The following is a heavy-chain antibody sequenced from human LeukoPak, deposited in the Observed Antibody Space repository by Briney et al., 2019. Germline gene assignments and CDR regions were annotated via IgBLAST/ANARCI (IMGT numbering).Heavy chain of an antibody. J-gene: IGHJ4*02. V-gene: IGHV3-23*01. CDR1: GFTFSSYA. CDR2: ISGSGGST. CDR3: AKDHYYDISSLGAGGLDY. D-gene: IGHD3-9*01. Sequence: QPGGSLRLSCAASGFTFSSYAMNWVRQAPGKGLEWVSAISGSGGSTYYADSVKGRFTIYRDNSKNTLYLQMNSLRAEDTAVYYCAKDHYYDISSLGAGGLDYWGQGTLVTVSS.